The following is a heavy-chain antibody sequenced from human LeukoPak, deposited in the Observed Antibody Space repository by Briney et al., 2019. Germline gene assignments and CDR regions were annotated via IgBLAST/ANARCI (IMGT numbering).Heavy chain of an antibody. D-gene: IGHD3-16*02. CDR1: GGIFSSYA. CDR2: IIPIFGSA. Sequence: SSVNVSCKASGGIFSSYAINWVRQAPGQGLEWMGRIIPIFGSANYAQKCQGRATITADKSTRTAYMELSSLRSEDTALYYCAKGSRLREGGSYRFWGQGTLVTVSS. CDR3: AKGSRLREGGSYRF. J-gene: IGHJ4*02. V-gene: IGHV1-69*06.